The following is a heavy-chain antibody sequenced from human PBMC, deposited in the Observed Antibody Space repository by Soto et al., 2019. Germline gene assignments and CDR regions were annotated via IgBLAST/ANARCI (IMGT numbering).Heavy chain of an antibody. CDR1: GGSISSYY. V-gene: IGHV4-59*01. CDR3: ARGFFSEAGIEAFDI. J-gene: IGHJ3*02. Sequence: QVQLQESGPGLVKPSETLSLTCTVSGGSISSYYLSWIRQPPGKGLEWIGYIHYSGSTNSNPSLKSRVTISVDTSMNQFSLKLSSVTAADTAVYYCARGFFSEAGIEAFDIWGQGTMVTVSS. CDR2: IHYSGST. D-gene: IGHD6-13*01.